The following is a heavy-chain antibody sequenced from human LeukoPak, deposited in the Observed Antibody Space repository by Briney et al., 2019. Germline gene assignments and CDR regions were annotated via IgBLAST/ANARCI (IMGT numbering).Heavy chain of an antibody. V-gene: IGHV3-23*01. Sequence: GGSLRLSCAASGFTFGDYAMSWVRQAPGKGLEWVSGIGGSGHRTYYADSVKGRFTISRDNAKNSLYLQMNSLRAEDTAVYYCARGSRVIDYWGQGTLVTVSS. CDR2: IGGSGHRT. J-gene: IGHJ4*02. CDR1: GFTFGDYA. D-gene: IGHD2-15*01. CDR3: ARGSRVIDY.